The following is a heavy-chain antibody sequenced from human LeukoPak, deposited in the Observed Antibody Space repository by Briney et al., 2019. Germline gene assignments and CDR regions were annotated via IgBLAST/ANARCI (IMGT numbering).Heavy chain of an antibody. J-gene: IGHJ4*02. CDR3: ASSTTYYYGSGSYRTFDY. D-gene: IGHD3-10*01. CDR2: IYYSGST. CDR1: GGSISSGGYY. Sequence: PSETLSLTCTVSGGSISSGGYYWSWIRQHPGKGLEWIGYIYYSGSTYYNPSLKSRVTISVDTSKNQFSLKLSSVTAADTAVYYCASSTTYYYGSGSYRTFDYWGQGTLVTVSS. V-gene: IGHV4-31*03.